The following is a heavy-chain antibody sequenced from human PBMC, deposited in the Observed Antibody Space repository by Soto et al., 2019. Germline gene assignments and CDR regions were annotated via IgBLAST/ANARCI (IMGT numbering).Heavy chain of an antibody. D-gene: IGHD3-3*01. Sequence: PGGSLRLSCVVSGFTFGSYAMSWVRQAPEKGPEWVAILGGNGFTTYYADSVKGRFTISGDKSKSTLFLQMNSLRAEDTAVYYCARDRGLRFLEWSTIDYWGQGTLVTVS. V-gene: IGHV3-23*01. J-gene: IGHJ4*02. CDR3: ARDRGLRFLEWSTIDY. CDR1: GFTFGSYA. CDR2: LGGNGFTT.